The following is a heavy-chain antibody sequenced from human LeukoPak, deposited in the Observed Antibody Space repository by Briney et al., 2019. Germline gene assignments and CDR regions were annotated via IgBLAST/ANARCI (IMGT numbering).Heavy chain of an antibody. CDR3: AKGADYCSSTSCYYDAFDI. V-gene: IGHV3-9*01. CDR2: TSWNSGSI. J-gene: IGHJ3*02. Sequence: GRSLRLSCAASGFTFDDYAMHWVRQAPGKGLEWVSGTSWNSGSIGYADSVKGRFTISRDNAKNSLYLQMNSLRAEDTALYYCAKGADYCSSTSCYYDAFDIWGQGTMVTVSS. D-gene: IGHD2-2*01. CDR1: GFTFDDYA.